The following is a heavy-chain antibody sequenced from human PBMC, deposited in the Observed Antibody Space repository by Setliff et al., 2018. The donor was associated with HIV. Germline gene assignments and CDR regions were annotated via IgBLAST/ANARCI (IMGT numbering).Heavy chain of an antibody. Sequence: SETLSLTCTVSGGSISTYYWSWIRQPPGKGLEWIGYIYTSGSTNYNPSLKTRGTISIDTSKKQVSLKLSSVTAADTAVYYCARHANYDFWSGYWGYYFDYWGQGTLVTVSS. CDR3: ARHANYDFWSGYWGYYFDY. D-gene: IGHD3-3*01. V-gene: IGHV4-4*09. J-gene: IGHJ4*02. CDR2: IYTSGST. CDR1: GGSISTYY.